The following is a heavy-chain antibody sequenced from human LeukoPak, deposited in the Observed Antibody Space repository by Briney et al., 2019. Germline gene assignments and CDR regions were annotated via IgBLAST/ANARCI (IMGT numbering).Heavy chain of an antibody. CDR2: ISYDGSNE. V-gene: IGHV3-30-3*01. Sequence: PGRSLRLSCAASEITFSTYGMHWVRQAPGKGLEWVAVISYDGSNEYYADSVKGRFTISRDNSGDTLYLQMNSLRDEDTAVYYCARDRGGLQFDYWGQGTLVTVSS. D-gene: IGHD2-15*01. CDR3: ARDRGGLQFDY. CDR1: EITFSTYG. J-gene: IGHJ4*02.